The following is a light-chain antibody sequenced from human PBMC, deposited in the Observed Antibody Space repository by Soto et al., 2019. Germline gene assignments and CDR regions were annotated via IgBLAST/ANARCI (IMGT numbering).Light chain of an antibody. CDR3: SLYTSSRTLA. Sequence: QSALTQPASVSGSPGQSITISCIGTSSDIGGYNYVSWYQQHPGKAPKLMIYEVSNRPSGVSNRFSGSKSGNTASLTISGLQAEDEADYYCSLYTSSRTLAFGTGTKLTVL. V-gene: IGLV2-14*01. CDR1: SSDIGGYNY. CDR2: EVS. J-gene: IGLJ1*01.